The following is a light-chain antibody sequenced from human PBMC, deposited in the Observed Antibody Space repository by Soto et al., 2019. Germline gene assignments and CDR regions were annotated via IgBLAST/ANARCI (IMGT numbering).Light chain of an antibody. CDR3: SSYAGSNTPYV. CDR2: EVN. V-gene: IGLV2-8*01. J-gene: IGLJ1*01. Sequence: ALTQPPSASGSPGQSVTISCTGTSSDVGGYNYVSWYQHHPGNAPKLVIYEVNKRTSGVPDRFSGSKSGNTASLTVSGLQAEDEADYYCSSYAGSNTPYVFGTGTKLTVL. CDR1: SSDVGGYNY.